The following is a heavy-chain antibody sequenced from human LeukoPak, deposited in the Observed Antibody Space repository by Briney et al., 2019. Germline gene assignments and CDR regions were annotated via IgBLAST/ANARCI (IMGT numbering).Heavy chain of an antibody. D-gene: IGHD3-10*01. CDR3: ARERGVRGVIVSYFDY. V-gene: IGHV3-30-3*01. Sequence: HTGGSLRLSCAASGFTFSSYGMHWVRQAPGKGLEWVAVISYDGSNKYYADSVKGRFTISRDNSKNTLYLQMNSLRAEDTAVYYCARERGVRGVIVSYFDYWGQGTLVTVSS. CDR1: GFTFSSYG. J-gene: IGHJ4*02. CDR2: ISYDGSNK.